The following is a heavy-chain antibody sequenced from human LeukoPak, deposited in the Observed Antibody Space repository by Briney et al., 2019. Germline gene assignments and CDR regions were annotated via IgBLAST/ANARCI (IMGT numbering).Heavy chain of an antibody. J-gene: IGHJ4*02. D-gene: IGHD4-23*01. CDR3: AKSQFTTVAFFDY. V-gene: IGHV3-23*01. CDR1: GFTFSSYV. CDR2: ISGSGGRI. Sequence: AGGSLRLSCAASGFTFSSYVMNWVRQAQGKGLEWVSGISGSGGRIYYADSVKGRFTISRDNSKNTLFLQMNSLRAEDTAVYYCAKSQFTTVAFFDYWGQGTLVTVSS.